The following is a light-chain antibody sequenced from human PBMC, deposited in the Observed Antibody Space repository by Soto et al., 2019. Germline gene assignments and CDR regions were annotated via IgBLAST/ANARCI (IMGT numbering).Light chain of an antibody. CDR1: QSVSSSH. Sequence: DIVLTQSPGTLSLSPGEGATLSCRASQSVSSSHLAWNQQKPGRAPRLVIYGASSRATGIPDRFSGSGSGTDFTLTISRLEPEDFAVYYCQQYGGSPLYTFGQGTTLEIK. V-gene: IGKV3-20*01. CDR2: GAS. CDR3: QQYGGSPLYT. J-gene: IGKJ2*01.